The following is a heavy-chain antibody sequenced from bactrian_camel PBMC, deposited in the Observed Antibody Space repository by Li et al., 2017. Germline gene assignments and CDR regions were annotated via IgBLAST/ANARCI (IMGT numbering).Heavy chain of an antibody. J-gene: IGHJ4*01. CDR3: ATRDTIDWGCGSYAGPGTY. CDR2: INSGGNST. V-gene: IGHV3S40*01. D-gene: IGHD2*01. CDR1: GFPFTSYG. Sequence: VQLVESGGGLVQPGGSLRLSCAASGFPFTSYGMLWVRQAPGKGLEWVSAINSGGNSTYFVDSVKGRFTVSRDNAKNTVYLQLNSLKTEDTAMYYCATRDTIDWGCGSYAGPGTYWGQGTQVTVS.